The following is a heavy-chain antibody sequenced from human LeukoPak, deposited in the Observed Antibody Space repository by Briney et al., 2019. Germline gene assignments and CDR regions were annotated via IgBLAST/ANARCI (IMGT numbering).Heavy chain of an antibody. J-gene: IGHJ3*02. CDR2: ISWNSGTR. CDR3: AKDKRSYDIYAFDM. D-gene: IGHD3-22*01. CDR1: GFTIDDYA. V-gene: IGHV3-9*01. Sequence: GGSLRLSCAASGFTIDDYAMHWVRQAPGKGLEWVSGISWNSGTRGYVDSVKGRFTISRDNAKNSLYLQMNSLRAEDTALYYCAKDKRSYDIYAFDMWGQGTMVTVYS.